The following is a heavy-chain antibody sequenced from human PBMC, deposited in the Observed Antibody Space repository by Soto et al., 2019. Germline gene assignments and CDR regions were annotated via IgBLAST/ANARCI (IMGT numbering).Heavy chain of an antibody. CDR2: IGPESGAT. D-gene: IGHD5-12*01. Sequence: ASVKVSCKASGYTFTGHYIHWVRQAPEQGPEWMGEIGPESGATRYAQKFQGRVTMTRDMSITTVYMELNNLSPDDTAVYYCGRGRSGQIVVLYWGPGTPVTVSS. CDR1: GYTFTGHY. CDR3: GRGRSGQIVVLY. V-gene: IGHV1-2*02. J-gene: IGHJ4*02.